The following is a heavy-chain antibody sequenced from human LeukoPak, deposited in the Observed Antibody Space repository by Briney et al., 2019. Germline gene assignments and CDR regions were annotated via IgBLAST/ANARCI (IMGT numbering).Heavy chain of an antibody. J-gene: IGHJ4*02. CDR3: AKAKLRYFDGPHY. D-gene: IGHD3-9*01. V-gene: IGHV3-30*18. Sequence: PGGSLRLSCAASGFTFSSYGMHWVRQAPGKGLEWVAVISYDGSNKYYADSVKGRFTISRDNSKNTLYLQMNSLRAEDTAVYYCAKAKLRYFDGPHYWGQGTLVTVSS. CDR2: ISYDGSNK. CDR1: GFTFSSYG.